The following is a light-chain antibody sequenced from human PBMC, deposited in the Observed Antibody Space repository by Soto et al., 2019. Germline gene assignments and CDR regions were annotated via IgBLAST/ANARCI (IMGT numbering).Light chain of an antibody. V-gene: IGLV2-14*01. Sequence: QSVLTQPASVSGSPGQSITISCTGTSSDVGGYNYVSWYQQHPGKAPKPMIYEVSNRPSGVSNRFSGSKSGNTASLTISGLQAEDEAAYYCSSYTRSTTYVFGTGTKVTAL. CDR3: SSYTRSTTYV. CDR1: SSDVGGYNY. J-gene: IGLJ1*01. CDR2: EVS.